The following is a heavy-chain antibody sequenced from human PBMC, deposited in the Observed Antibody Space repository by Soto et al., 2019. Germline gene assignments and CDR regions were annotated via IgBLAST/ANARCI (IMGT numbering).Heavy chain of an antibody. V-gene: IGHV6-1*01. CDR2: AYYRSNWYS. D-gene: IGHD3-10*01. J-gene: IGHJ3*01. Sequence: LTCIIAGDSVSSKSVTWNWLKQSPSRGLEWLGRAYYRSNWYSDYALSVKSRIIINPDTSKNQFSLQLDSVTSEDTAVYYRARVSGSFSVRDAFDFWGQGTMVTVSS. CDR3: ARVSGSFSVRDAFDF. CDR1: GDSVSSKSVT.